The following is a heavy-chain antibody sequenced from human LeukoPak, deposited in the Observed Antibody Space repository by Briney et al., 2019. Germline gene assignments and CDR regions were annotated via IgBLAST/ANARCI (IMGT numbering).Heavy chain of an antibody. V-gene: IGHV4-61*02. CDR3: ARGVVPAANDAFDI. CDR1: GGSISSGSYY. J-gene: IGHJ3*02. CDR2: IYTSGST. D-gene: IGHD2-2*01. Sequence: SETLSLTCTVSGGSISSGSYYWSWIRQPAGKGLEWIGRIYTSGSTNYNPSLKSRVTISVDTSKNQFSLKLSSVTAADTAVYYCARGVVPAANDAFDIWGQGTMVTVSS.